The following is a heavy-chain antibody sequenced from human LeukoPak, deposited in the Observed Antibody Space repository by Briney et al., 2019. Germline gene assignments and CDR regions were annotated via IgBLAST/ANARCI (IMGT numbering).Heavy chain of an antibody. CDR2: INPNSGGT. D-gene: IGHD3-16*01. CDR3: ARAEGWGEGNWFDP. Sequence: ASVKVSCKASGYTFTGYYMHWVRQAPGQGLEWMGWINPNSGGTNYAQKFQGRVTMTRDTSISTAYMELSRLRSDDTAVYYCARAEGWGEGNWFDPWGQGTLVTVSS. CDR1: GYTFTGYY. J-gene: IGHJ5*02. V-gene: IGHV1-2*02.